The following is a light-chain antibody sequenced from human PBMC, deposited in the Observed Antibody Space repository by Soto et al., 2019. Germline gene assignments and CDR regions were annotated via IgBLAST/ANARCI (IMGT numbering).Light chain of an antibody. CDR3: CSYTSNSNWV. Sequence: QSVLTQPASVSGSPGQSITISCTGTSSDIGSYNFVSWYQQHPGKVPKLIIYEGNKWPSGVSNRFSGSKSGNTASLTISGLQAEDEADYYCCSYTSNSNWVFGGGTKLTVL. J-gene: IGLJ3*02. CDR1: SSDIGSYNF. V-gene: IGLV2-23*01. CDR2: EGN.